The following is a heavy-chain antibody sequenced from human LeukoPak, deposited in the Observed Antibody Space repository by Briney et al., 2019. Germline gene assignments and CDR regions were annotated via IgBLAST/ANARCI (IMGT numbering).Heavy chain of an antibody. CDR2: ISGSGGST. CDR1: GFTFSNSA. Sequence: QPGGSLRLSCAASGFTFSNSAMSWVRQAPGKGLEWVSAISGSGGSTYYADSVKGRFTMSRDNSKNTLYLQMNSLTAEDTAVYYCAKDARITMPVVIRGARPYYFDYWGQGTLVAVSS. D-gene: IGHD3-22*01. V-gene: IGHV3-23*01. CDR3: AKDARITMPVVIRGARPYYFDY. J-gene: IGHJ4*02.